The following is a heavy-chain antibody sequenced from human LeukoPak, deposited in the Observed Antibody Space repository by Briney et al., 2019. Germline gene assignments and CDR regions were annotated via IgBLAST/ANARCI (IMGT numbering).Heavy chain of an antibody. D-gene: IGHD6-6*01. J-gene: IGHJ3*02. CDR2: INPNSGGT. CDR1: GYTFTGYY. V-gene: IGHV1-2*02. CDR3: ARTYRIAARHDAFDI. Sequence: ASVKVSCKASGYTFTGYYMHWVRQAPGQGLEWMGWINPNSGGTNYAQKFQGRVTMTRDTSISTAYMELSRLRSDDTAVYYCARTYRIAARHDAFDIWGQGTMVTVSS.